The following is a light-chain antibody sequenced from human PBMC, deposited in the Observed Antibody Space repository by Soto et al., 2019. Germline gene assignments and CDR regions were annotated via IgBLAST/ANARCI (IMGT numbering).Light chain of an antibody. CDR2: DAS. CDR3: QQGLT. Sequence: DIQMTQSPSTLSASVGDRVTITCRASQSISSWLAWYQQKPGKAPELLIYDASSLESGVPSRFSGSGSGTEFTLTISSLQTDDFATYYCQQGLTFGGGSMVDIK. CDR1: QSISSW. V-gene: IGKV1-5*01. J-gene: IGKJ4*01.